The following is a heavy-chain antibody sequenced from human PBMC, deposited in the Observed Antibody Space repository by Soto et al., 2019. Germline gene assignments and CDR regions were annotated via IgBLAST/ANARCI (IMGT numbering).Heavy chain of an antibody. CDR2: ISGSGGST. J-gene: IGHJ6*02. V-gene: IGHV3-23*01. CDR3: AKGAYGSGPYYYGMDV. D-gene: IGHD3-10*01. Sequence: GGSLRLSCAASGFTFSSYAMSWVRQAPGKGLEWVSAISGSGGSTYYADSVKGRFTISRDNSKNTLYLQMNSLRAEDTAVYYCAKGAYGSGPYYYGMDVWGQGTTVTVSS. CDR1: GFTFSSYA.